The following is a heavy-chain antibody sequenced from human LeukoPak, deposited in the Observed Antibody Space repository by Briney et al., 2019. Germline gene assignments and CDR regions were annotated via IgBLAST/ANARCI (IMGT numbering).Heavy chain of an antibody. CDR3: ARGKLQAAAGRPWFDP. Sequence: SETLSLTCAVYGGSFSGYYWSWIRQPPGKGLECIGEINHSGSTNYNPSLKSRVTISVDTSKNQFSLRLSSVTAADTAVYYCARGKLQAAAGRPWFDPWGQGTLVTVSS. CDR1: GGSFSGYY. V-gene: IGHV4-34*01. J-gene: IGHJ5*02. D-gene: IGHD6-13*01. CDR2: INHSGST.